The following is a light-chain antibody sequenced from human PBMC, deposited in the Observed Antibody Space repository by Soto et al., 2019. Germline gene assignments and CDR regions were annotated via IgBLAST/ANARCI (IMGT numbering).Light chain of an antibody. V-gene: IGKV3-11*01. CDR3: PQRSSWPLT. CDR2: DVS. CDR1: QNVSTF. J-gene: IGKJ4*01. Sequence: EIVLTQSPATLSLSPGERATLSCRASQNVSTFFAWYQQKSGQAPRLLIYDVSNRATGFPARFSGSGSGTDFTLTISSLEPEDSAVYYCPQRSSWPLTLGGGTQVDMK.